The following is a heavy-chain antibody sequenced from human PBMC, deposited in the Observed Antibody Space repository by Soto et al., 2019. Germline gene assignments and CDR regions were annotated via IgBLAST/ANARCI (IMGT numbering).Heavy chain of an antibody. CDR3: ARADPVRARRASWYNYYMDV. CDR2: IKQDGSEK. CDR1: GFTFSSYW. J-gene: IGHJ6*03. D-gene: IGHD6-13*01. Sequence: GGSLRLSCAASGFTFSSYWMSWVRQAPGKGLEWVANIKQDGSEKYYVDSVKGRFTISRDNAKNSLYLQMNSLRAEDTAVYYCARADPVRARRASWYNYYMDVWGKGTTVTVSS. V-gene: IGHV3-7*01.